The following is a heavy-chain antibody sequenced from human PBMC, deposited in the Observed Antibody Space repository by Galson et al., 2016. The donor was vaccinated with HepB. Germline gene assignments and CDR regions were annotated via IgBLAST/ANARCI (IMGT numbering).Heavy chain of an antibody. D-gene: IGHD7-27*01. V-gene: IGHV2-70*04. CDR2: IDWDDEK. CDR3: AQNSNWGDSFAY. CDR1: GFSLNTGGKR. Sequence: PALVKPTQTLTLTCTFSGFSLNTGGKRVSWIRQPPGKALEWLARIDWDDEKFYSTSLKTRLTISKDTSKNQVVLTMTHMDPVDTATYYCAQNSNWGDSFAYWGQGTLVTVPS. J-gene: IGHJ4*02.